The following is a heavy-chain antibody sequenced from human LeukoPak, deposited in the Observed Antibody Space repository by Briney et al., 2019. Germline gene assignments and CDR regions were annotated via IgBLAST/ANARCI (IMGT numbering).Heavy chain of an antibody. CDR2: IIPIFGTA. D-gene: IGHD3-22*01. CDR1: GGTFSSYA. J-gene: IGHJ4*02. CDR3: ARVTGYMIEDYFDY. V-gene: IGHV1-69*13. Sequence: ASVKVSCKASGGTFSSYAISWVRQAPGQGLEWMGGIIPIFGTANYAQKFQGRVTITADESTSTAYMELSSLRSEDTAVYYCARVTGYMIEDYFDYWGQGTLVTVSS.